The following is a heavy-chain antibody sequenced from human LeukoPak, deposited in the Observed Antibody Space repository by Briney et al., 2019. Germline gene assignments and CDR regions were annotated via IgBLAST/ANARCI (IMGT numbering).Heavy chain of an antibody. CDR2: INHSGST. D-gene: IGHD6-13*01. V-gene: IGHV4-34*01. CDR1: GGSFSGYY. J-gene: IGHJ3*02. Sequence: SETLSLTCAVYGGSFSGYYWSWIRQPPGKGLEWIGEINHSGSTNYNPSLKSRVTISVDTSKNQFSLKLSSVTAADTAVYYCARLKYSSSWYDAFDIWGQGTMVTVSS. CDR3: ARLKYSSSWYDAFDI.